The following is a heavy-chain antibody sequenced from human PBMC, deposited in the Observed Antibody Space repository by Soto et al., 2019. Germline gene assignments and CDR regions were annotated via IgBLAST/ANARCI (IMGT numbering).Heavy chain of an antibody. V-gene: IGHV4-59*08. CDR1: GASISSSY. J-gene: IGHJ4*02. CDR3: ARRYSYGHFDY. D-gene: IGHD5-18*01. CDR2: IYNSGST. Sequence: SETLSLTCTVSGASISSSYWSWIRQPPGKGLEWIGYIYNSGSTTYNPFLKSRVTISVDTSKNQFSLKLSSVTAADTAVYYCARRYSYGHFDYWGQGTLVTVSS.